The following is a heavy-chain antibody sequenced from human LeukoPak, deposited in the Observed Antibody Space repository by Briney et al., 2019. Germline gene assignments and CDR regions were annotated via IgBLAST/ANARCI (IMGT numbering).Heavy chain of an antibody. Sequence: GGSLRLSCAASGFTFSSYWMHWVRQAPGKGLVWVSRINSDGSSTSYADSVKGRFTISRDNSKNTLYLQMNSLRAEDTAVYYCANSYDYVWGSEYYFDYWGQGTLVTVSS. D-gene: IGHD3-16*01. V-gene: IGHV3-74*01. CDR2: INSDGSST. CDR1: GFTFSSYW. CDR3: ANSYDYVWGSEYYFDY. J-gene: IGHJ4*02.